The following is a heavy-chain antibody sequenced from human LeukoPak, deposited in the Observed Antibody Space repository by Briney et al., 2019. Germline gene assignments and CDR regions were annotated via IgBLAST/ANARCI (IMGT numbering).Heavy chain of an antibody. V-gene: IGHV3-53*01. Sequence: GGSLRLSSAASGFTVSSNYMSWVRQAPGKGLEWVSVISSGGSTYYADSVKGRFTISRDNSENTLYLQMDSLRAEDTAVYYCASPSGYCGDYGFDYWGQGTLVTVSS. CDR2: ISSGGST. CDR3: ASPSGYCGDYGFDY. CDR1: GFTVSSNY. J-gene: IGHJ4*02. D-gene: IGHD4-17*01.